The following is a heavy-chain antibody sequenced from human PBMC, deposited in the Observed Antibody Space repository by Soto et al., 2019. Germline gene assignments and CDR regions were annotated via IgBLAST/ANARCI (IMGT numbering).Heavy chain of an antibody. J-gene: IGHJ6*03. CDR3: ARATYDAWLVIDYYYMAV. V-gene: IGHV6-1*01. CDR1: GDSVSSNSVA. D-gene: IGHD6-19*01. Sequence: SQTLSLTCGISGDSVSSNSVAWNWIRQSPSRGLEWLGRTYYKSKWYNDYAVSVKSRITINRDTSKNQFSLQLNSVTPEDTAVYYCARATYDAWLVIDYYYMAVWGKGTTVTVSS. CDR2: TYYKSKWYN.